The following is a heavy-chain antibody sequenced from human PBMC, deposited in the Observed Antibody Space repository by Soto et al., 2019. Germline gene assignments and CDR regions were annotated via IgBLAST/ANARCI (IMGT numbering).Heavy chain of an antibody. Sequence: SETLSLTCTVSGGSISSSSYYWGWIRQPPGKGLEWIGSIYYSGSTYYNPSLKSRVTISVDTSKNQFSLKLSSVTAADTAVDYCARHNLYIAAAGTIYYDVMDVWGQGTTVPVSS. D-gene: IGHD6-13*01. V-gene: IGHV4-39*01. CDR1: GGSISSSSYY. CDR2: IYYSGST. CDR3: ARHNLYIAAAGTIYYDVMDV. J-gene: IGHJ6*02.